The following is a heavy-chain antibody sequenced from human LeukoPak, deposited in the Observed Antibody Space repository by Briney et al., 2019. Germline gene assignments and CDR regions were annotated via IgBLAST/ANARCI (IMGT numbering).Heavy chain of an antibody. V-gene: IGHV3-20*04. D-gene: IGHD4-17*01. CDR1: GFTFDDYG. Sequence: PGGSLRLSCAASGFTFDDYGMSWVRQVPGKGLEWVSGINWNGGSTRYADSVKGQFTISRDNAKNSLYLQMNSLRAEDTAVYYCARTHYGDYASGDYWGQGTLVTVSS. CDR2: INWNGGST. J-gene: IGHJ4*02. CDR3: ARTHYGDYASGDY.